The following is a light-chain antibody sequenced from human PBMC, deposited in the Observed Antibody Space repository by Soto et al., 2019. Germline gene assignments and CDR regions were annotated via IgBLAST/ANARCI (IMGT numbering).Light chain of an antibody. CDR1: QSISSW. J-gene: IGKJ1*01. CDR3: QQYSSYRWT. Sequence: DIQMTQSPSTLSASVGDRVTITCRASQSISSWLAWYQQKPGKAPKLLIYKASSLESGVPSRFSGSGSGTEFTLTISSLQPDDFATYYCQQYSSYRWTFGQGTKVEIK. CDR2: KAS. V-gene: IGKV1-5*03.